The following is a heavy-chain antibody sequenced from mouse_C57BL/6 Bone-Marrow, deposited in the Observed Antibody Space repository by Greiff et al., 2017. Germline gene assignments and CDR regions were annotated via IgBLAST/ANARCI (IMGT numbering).Heavy chain of an antibody. CDR2: IYPGSGST. J-gene: IGHJ2*01. CDR3: ARWGY. CDR1: GYTFTSYW. V-gene: IGHV1-55*01. Sequence: QVQLQQPGAGLVKPGASVKMSCKASGYTFTSYWITWVRQSPGQGLEWIGDIYPGSGSTNYNEKFKSKATLTVDTSSSTAYLQLSSLRSEDSAVYYCARWGYWGQGSTLTVSS.